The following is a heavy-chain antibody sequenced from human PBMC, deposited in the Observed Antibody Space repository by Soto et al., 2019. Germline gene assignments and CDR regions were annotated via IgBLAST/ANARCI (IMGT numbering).Heavy chain of an antibody. D-gene: IGHD1-26*01. Sequence: QVQLVQSGAEVKKPGASVKVSCKASGYTFTGYYMHWVRQAPGQGLGWMGWTTPNSGGTNDAQKFQGWVTMTRDTSISTAYMELSRLRSDDTAVYYCRLVGANTGAFDIWGQGTMVTVSS. V-gene: IGHV1-2*04. CDR1: GYTFTGYY. CDR3: RLVGANTGAFDI. CDR2: TTPNSGGT. J-gene: IGHJ3*02.